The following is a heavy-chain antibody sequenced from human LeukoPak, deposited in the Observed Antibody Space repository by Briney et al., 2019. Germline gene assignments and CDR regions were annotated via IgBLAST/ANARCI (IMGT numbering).Heavy chain of an antibody. J-gene: IGHJ4*02. CDR2: ISGSGDST. Sequence: GGSLRLSYAASGFTFSSYAMSWVRQTPGKGLEWVSAISGSGDSTYDADSVKGRFTISRDNSKNTLYVQMNSLRAEDTAVYYCANHRLAFFYYSSGSPATYFDSWGQGTWVTVSS. CDR3: ANHRLAFFYYSSGSPATYFDS. V-gene: IGHV3-23*01. CDR1: GFTFSSYA. D-gene: IGHD3-22*01.